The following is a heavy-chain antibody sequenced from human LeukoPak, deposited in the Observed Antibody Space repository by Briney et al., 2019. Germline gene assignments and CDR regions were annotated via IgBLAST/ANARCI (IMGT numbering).Heavy chain of an antibody. V-gene: IGHV4-39*07. CDR1: GGAISSSSYY. CDR3: ARDRGILTGYSYDY. CDR2: IYYSGST. D-gene: IGHD3-9*01. J-gene: IGHJ4*02. Sequence: ASETLSLTCPVAGGAISSSSYYWGWIRQPPGKGLEWVGSIYYSGSTYYNPSLKSRVTISVDTSKNQFSLQLSSMTAADTAVYYCARDRGILTGYSYDYWGQGTLVTVSS.